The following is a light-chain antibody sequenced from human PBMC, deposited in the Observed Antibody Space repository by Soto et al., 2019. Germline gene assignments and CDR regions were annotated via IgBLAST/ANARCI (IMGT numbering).Light chain of an antibody. CDR3: SSYSSSSTLVL. Sequence: QSALTQPASVSGSPGQSITISRTGTSSDIGGYNHVSWYQQHPGKAPKLMIYDVSNRASGVSNRFSGSKSGNTASLTISGLQAEDEADYYCSSYSSSSTLVLFGGGTKLTVL. V-gene: IGLV2-14*01. CDR1: SSDIGGYNH. CDR2: DVS. J-gene: IGLJ2*01.